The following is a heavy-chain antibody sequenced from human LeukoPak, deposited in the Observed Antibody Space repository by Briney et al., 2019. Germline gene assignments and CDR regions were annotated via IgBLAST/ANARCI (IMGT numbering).Heavy chain of an antibody. CDR2: ISAYNGNT. D-gene: IGHD1-1*01. V-gene: IGHV1-18*01. CDR3: ARVVRTGADDY. J-gene: IGHJ4*02. CDR1: GYTFTSYA. Sequence: ASVKVSCKASGYTFTSYAMNWVRQAPGQGLEWMGWISAYNGNTNYAQKLQGRVTMTTDTSTSTAYMELRSLRSDDTAVYYCARVVRTGADDYWGQGTLVTVSS.